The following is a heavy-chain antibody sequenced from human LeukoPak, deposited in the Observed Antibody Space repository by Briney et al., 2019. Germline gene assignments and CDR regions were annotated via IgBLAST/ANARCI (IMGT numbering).Heavy chain of an antibody. Sequence: GASVKVSCKASGYTFTGYYMHWVRQAPGQGLEWMGRINPNSGGTNYAQKFQGRVTMTRDTSISTAYMELSRLRSDDTAVYYCARLTMVRGVTPPVSYWGQGTLVTVSS. CDR3: ARLTMVRGVTPPVSY. CDR2: INPNSGGT. CDR1: GYTFTGYY. D-gene: IGHD3-10*01. V-gene: IGHV1-2*06. J-gene: IGHJ4*02.